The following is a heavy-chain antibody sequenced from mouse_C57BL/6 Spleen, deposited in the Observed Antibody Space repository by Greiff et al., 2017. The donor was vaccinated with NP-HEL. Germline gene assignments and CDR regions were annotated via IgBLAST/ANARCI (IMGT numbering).Heavy chain of an antibody. J-gene: IGHJ4*01. Sequence: VQLQQSGAELVRPGASVKLSCTASGFNIKDYYMHWVKQRPEQGLEWIGRIDPEDGDTEYAPKFQGKATMTADTSSNTAYLQLSSLTSEDTAVYYCTEGNYEIYYAMDYWGQGTSVTVSS. V-gene: IGHV14-1*01. CDR1: GFNIKDYY. CDR3: TEGNYEIYYAMDY. D-gene: IGHD2-1*01. CDR2: IDPEDGDT.